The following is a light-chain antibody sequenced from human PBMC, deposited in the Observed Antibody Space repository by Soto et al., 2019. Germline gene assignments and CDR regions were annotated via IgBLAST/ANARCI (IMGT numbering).Light chain of an antibody. CDR3: QQRSNWFLT. CDR1: QSVGSY. CDR2: DAS. J-gene: IGKJ4*01. Sequence: EIVLTQSPGTLSLSPGERATLSCRASQSVGSYLAWYQQKPGQAPRLLIYDASNRATGIPARFSGSGSGTDFTLTISSLEPEDFAVYYCQQRSNWFLTFGGGTKVDIK. V-gene: IGKV3-11*01.